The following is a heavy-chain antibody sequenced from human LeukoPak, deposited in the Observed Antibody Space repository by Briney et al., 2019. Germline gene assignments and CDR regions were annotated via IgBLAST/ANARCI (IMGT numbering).Heavy chain of an antibody. V-gene: IGHV3-11*01. CDR3: ARGHWVNYYDSSGYYGFDY. J-gene: IGHJ4*02. Sequence: PGGSLRLSCAASGFTFSDYYMTWIRQAPGKGLEWVASTSSTGSTMYYADSVKGRFTISRDNAKNSLYLQMNSLRAEDTAVYYCARGHWVNYYDSSGYYGFDYWGQGTLVTVSS. CDR1: GFTFSDYY. D-gene: IGHD3-22*01. CDR2: TSSTGSTM.